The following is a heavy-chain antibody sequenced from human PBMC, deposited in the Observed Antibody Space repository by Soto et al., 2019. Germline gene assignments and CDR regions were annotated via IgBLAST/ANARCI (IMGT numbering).Heavy chain of an antibody. CDR3: ARHVNIAVAGTGFDY. CDR1: GSISGYY. J-gene: IGHJ4*02. Sequence: SETLSLTCTVSGSISGYYWSWIRQPPGKGLEWIGYIYYSGSTNCNPSLKSRVTISVDTSKNQLSLKVNSVTAADTAVYYCARHVNIAVAGTGFDYWGQGTPVTVSS. V-gene: IGHV4-59*08. D-gene: IGHD6-19*01. CDR2: IYYSGST.